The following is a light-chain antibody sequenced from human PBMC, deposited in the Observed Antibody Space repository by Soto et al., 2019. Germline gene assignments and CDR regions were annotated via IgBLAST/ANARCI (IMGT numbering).Light chain of an antibody. CDR3: QQSYSTPFT. CDR1: QSISSY. Sequence: GDRVTITCRASQSISSYVNWYQQKPGKAPKLLIYAASRLQSGVPSRFSGSGSGTDFTLTISSLQPEDFATYYCQQSYSTPFTFGPGTKVDIK. J-gene: IGKJ3*01. V-gene: IGKV1-39*01. CDR2: AAS.